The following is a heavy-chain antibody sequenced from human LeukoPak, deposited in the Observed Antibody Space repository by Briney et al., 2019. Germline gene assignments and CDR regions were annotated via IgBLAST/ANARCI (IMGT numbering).Heavy chain of an antibody. J-gene: IGHJ4*02. Sequence: SVKVSCKASGGTFSSYAISWVRQAPGQGLEWMGRIIPILGIANYAQKFQGRVTITADKSTSTAYMELSSLRSEDTAVYYCARDIASKHSPGIVGATGYWGQGTLVTVSS. D-gene: IGHD1-26*01. CDR2: IIPILGIA. V-gene: IGHV1-69*04. CDR1: GGTFSSYA. CDR3: ARDIASKHSPGIVGATGY.